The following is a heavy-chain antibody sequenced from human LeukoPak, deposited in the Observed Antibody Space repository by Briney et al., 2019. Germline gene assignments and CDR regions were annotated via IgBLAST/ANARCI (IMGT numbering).Heavy chain of an antibody. D-gene: IGHD6-13*01. CDR2: ISANGGDT. Sequence: TGGSLRLSCVASGFTFNREVMSWVRQTPGKGLEWVSTISANGGDTFYADSVQGRFTISRDNPKNTLYLQMNSLRAEDTAIYFCAKFAAVAGTRWFDPWGQGTLLTVSS. CDR3: AKFAAVAGTRWFDP. J-gene: IGHJ5*02. V-gene: IGHV3-23*01. CDR1: GFTFNREV.